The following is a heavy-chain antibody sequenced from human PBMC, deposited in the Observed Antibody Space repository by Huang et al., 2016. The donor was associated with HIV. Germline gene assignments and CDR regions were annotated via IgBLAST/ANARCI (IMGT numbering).Heavy chain of an antibody. J-gene: IGHJ5*02. Sequence: QLQLQESGPGLVKPSETLSLTCTVSGGSISSSSYYWGWIRQPPGKGVAWIGGIYHSGTNYYKPSLKSGVTISVDTARTQFSRKLSSVTAADTAVYYCAAHGRIVGIPAAPLRFDPWGQGTLVTVSS. CDR1: GGSISSSSYY. V-gene: IGHV4-39*01. CDR2: IYHSGTN. CDR3: AAHGRIVGIPAAPLRFDP. D-gene: IGHD6-13*01.